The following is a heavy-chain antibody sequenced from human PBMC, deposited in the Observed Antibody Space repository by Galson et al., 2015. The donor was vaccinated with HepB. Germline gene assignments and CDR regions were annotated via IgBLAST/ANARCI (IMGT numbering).Heavy chain of an antibody. CDR3: ARFVDRPNWYFDL. D-gene: IGHD3-16*02. J-gene: IGHJ2*01. Sequence: SLRLSCAASGFTFDDYGMSWVRQAPGKGLEWVSGINWNGGSTGYADSVKGRFTISRDNAKNSLYLQMNSLRAEDTALYHCARFVDRPNWYFDLWGRGTLVTVSS. CDR2: INWNGGST. V-gene: IGHV3-20*01. CDR1: GFTFDDYG.